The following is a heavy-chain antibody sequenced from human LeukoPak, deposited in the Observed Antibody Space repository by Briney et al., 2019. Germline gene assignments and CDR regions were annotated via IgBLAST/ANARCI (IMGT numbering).Heavy chain of an antibody. J-gene: IGHJ4*02. CDR1: GGSISSYY. Sequence: NPSETLSLTCSVSGGSISSYYWSWIRQPPGKGLEWIGYINYSENINYNPSLKSRVTISVDTSKNQFSLKLNSVTAADTAVYYCANKLYCSSTSCYPAGYWGQGTLVTVSS. V-gene: IGHV4-59*01. D-gene: IGHD2-2*01. CDR3: ANKLYCSSTSCYPAGY. CDR2: INYSENI.